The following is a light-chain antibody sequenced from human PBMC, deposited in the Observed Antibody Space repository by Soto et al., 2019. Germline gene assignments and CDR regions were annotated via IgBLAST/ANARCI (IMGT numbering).Light chain of an antibody. V-gene: IGKV1-5*03. CDR1: QSISSW. CDR3: QHYNSYST. J-gene: IGKJ1*01. CDR2: KAS. Sequence: DIQMTQSPSTLSASVGDRVTITCRASQSISSWLAWYQQKPGKAPKLLIYKASSLESGVPSRCSGSGSGTEFTLTISSLQPDDFATYYGQHYNSYSTFGQGTKVEIK.